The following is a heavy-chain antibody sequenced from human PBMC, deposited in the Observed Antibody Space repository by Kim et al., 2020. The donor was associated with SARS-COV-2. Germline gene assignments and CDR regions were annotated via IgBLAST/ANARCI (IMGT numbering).Heavy chain of an antibody. CDR1: GFTFSFPW. D-gene: IGHD4-4*01. V-gene: IGHV3-15*01. CDR3: TAGLQGNTVGMDV. CDR2: IKSKAYGETT. Sequence: GGSLLSCTGSGFTFSFPWMNWVRQAPGKGLEWVGRIKSKAYGETTDYATPVNDRFTISRDDSENTLYLQMNSLKVEDTGVYYCTAGLQGNTVGMDVWGQGTTITVSS. J-gene: IGHJ6*02.